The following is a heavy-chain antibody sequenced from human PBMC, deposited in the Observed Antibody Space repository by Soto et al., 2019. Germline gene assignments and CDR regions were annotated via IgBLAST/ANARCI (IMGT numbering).Heavy chain of an antibody. CDR2: IYPVDSDT. CDR3: AMVLRSGYLAYFYYDMDV. V-gene: IGHV5-51*01. D-gene: IGHD5-12*01. CDR1: GYSFTSYW. Sequence: PGESLKISCKGSGYSFTSYWIAWVRQMPGKGLEWMGIIYPVDSDTRYSPSFQGQVTISADKSLSTAYLQWSSLKASDTAMYYCAMVLRSGYLAYFYYDMDVWCQGTKVTVSS. J-gene: IGHJ6*02.